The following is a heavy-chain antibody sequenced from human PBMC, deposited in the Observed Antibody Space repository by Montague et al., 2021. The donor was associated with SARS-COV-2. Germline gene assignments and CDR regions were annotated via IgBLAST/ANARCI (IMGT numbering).Heavy chain of an antibody. V-gene: IGHV3-30-3*01. D-gene: IGHD1-14*01. CDR1: GFSFSSYA. CDR3: ARVAQVLLGIPQNLFDH. Sequence: SLRLSCAASGFSFSSYAMHWVRQPPGKGLEWLSVISFDGNDTYYAGSLRGRFTISRDNSKDTLYLQLTDLRSDDTGVYYCARVAQVLLGIPQNLFDHWGQGTLVTVSS. CDR2: ISFDGNDT. J-gene: IGHJ5*02.